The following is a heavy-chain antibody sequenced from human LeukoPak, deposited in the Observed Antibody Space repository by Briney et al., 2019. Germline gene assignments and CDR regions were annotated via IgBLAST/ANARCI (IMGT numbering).Heavy chain of an antibody. Sequence: PSETLSLTCSVSGDPSSNSLYYWGWVRQPPGKGLEWIGTIDYSGSTYYNPSLKSRATISIDTSKNQFSLTLSPVTAADTAIYYCAREYTLYISGWFIDYWGQGTVVIVSS. J-gene: IGHJ4*02. CDR2: IDYSGST. CDR1: GDPSSNSLYY. D-gene: IGHD6-19*01. CDR3: AREYTLYISGWFIDY. V-gene: IGHV4-39*07.